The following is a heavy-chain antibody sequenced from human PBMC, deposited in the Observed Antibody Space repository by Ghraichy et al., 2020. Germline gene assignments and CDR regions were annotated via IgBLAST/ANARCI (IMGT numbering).Heavy chain of an antibody. Sequence: GESLNISCAASGFTFSSYAMSWVRQAPGKGLEWVSTISGSGGSTYYADSVKGRFTISRDNSKNTLYLQMNSLRAEDTAVYYCAKVQNSPILVWGGYYGMDVWGQGTTVTVSS. CDR3: AKVQNSPILVWGGYYGMDV. D-gene: IGHD2-15*01. J-gene: IGHJ6*02. V-gene: IGHV3-23*01. CDR2: ISGSGGST. CDR1: GFTFSSYA.